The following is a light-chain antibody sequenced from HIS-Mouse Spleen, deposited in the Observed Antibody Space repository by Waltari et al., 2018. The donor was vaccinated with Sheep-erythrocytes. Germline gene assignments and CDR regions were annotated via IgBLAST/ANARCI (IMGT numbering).Light chain of an antibody. CDR2: SNN. CDR3: AAWDDSLNGVV. J-gene: IGLJ2*01. V-gene: IGLV1-44*01. Sequence: QSVLTQPPSASGTPGQRVTISCSGSSSNLGSTTVTWYQQLPGTAPKLLIYSNNQRPSGVPDRFSGSKSGTSASLAISGLQSEDEADYYCAAWDDSLNGVVFGGGTKLTVL. CDR1: SSNLGSTT.